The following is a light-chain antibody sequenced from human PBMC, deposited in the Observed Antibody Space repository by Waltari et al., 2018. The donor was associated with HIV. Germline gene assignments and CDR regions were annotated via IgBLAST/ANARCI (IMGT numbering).Light chain of an antibody. CDR2: KDN. CDR1: SLSKQY. Sequence: SSDLTQPPSVSVSPGQTATITCSGDSLSKQYTSWYKQRPGQAPVLLISKDNKRPSGFPERFSGSTAGTTVTLAISRVQPDDEADYYCQSSDTSGTSVIFGGGTKLTVL. J-gene: IGLJ2*01. V-gene: IGLV3-25*03. CDR3: QSSDTSGTSVI.